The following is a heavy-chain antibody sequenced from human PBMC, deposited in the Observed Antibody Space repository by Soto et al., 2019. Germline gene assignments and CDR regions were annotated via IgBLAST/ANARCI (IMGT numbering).Heavy chain of an antibody. Sequence: EVQLVESGGGLVKPGGSLRLCCAASGFPFSNAWMTWVRQTPGKGLEWLGRIKSKTDGGTTYYAAPVKGRFTISRDDSRNAVCLQMNSLKTEDTAVYYCTTTGTIDYWGQGTLVTVSS. CDR2: IKSKTDGGTT. CDR3: TTTGTIDY. V-gene: IGHV3-15*01. CDR1: GFPFSNAW. J-gene: IGHJ4*02. D-gene: IGHD1-1*01.